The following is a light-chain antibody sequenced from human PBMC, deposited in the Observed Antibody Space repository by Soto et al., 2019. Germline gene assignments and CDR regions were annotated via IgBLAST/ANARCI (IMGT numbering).Light chain of an antibody. J-gene: IGKJ1*01. CDR2: AAS. CDR3: QQLNSYPRT. V-gene: IGKV1-9*01. Sequence: DIQLTQSPSFLSASVGDRVTITCRASQGISSYLAWYQQKPGKAPKLLIYAASTLQSGVPSRFSGSGSGTEFTLTISSLQPEYFATYYCQQLNSYPRTFGQGIKVEIK. CDR1: QGISSY.